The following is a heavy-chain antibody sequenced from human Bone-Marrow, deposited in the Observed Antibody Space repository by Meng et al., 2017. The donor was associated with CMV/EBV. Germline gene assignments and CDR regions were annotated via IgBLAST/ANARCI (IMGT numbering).Heavy chain of an antibody. V-gene: IGHV1-2*02. CDR3: ARVNYDTWNAYYPYYFAY. Sequence: ASVKVSCKASGYTFTDYFIHWVRQAPGQGLEWVGWINPKRDDTRLAQKFQGRVTLTGDTSISTVYMDLSRLQSDDTAVYYCARVNYDTWNAYYPYYFAYWGQGALVTVSS. J-gene: IGHJ4*02. D-gene: IGHD3-3*01. CDR1: GYTFTDYF. CDR2: INPKRDDT.